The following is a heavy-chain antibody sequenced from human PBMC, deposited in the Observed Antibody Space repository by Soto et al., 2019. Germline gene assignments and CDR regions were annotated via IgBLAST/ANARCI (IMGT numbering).Heavy chain of an antibody. CDR1: GYTFTSYA. CDR2: INAGNGNT. D-gene: IGHD5-18*01. Sequence: ASVKVSCKASGYTFTSYAMHWVRQAPGQRLEWMGWINAGNGNTKYSQKFQGRVTITRDTSASTAYMELSSLRSEDTAVYYCARSGYSYGFRYYYYYYGMDVWGQGTTVTVSS. J-gene: IGHJ6*02. V-gene: IGHV1-3*01. CDR3: ARSGYSYGFRYYYYYYGMDV.